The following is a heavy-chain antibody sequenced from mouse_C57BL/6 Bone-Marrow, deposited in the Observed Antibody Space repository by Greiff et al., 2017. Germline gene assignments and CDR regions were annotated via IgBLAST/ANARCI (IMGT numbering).Heavy chain of an antibody. CDR2: IYPGSGST. CDR1: GYTFTSYW. J-gene: IGHJ3*01. D-gene: IGHD2-4*01. Sequence: QVQLQQPGAELVKPGASVKMSCKASGYTFTSYWITWVKQRPGQGLEWIGDIYPGSGSTNYNEKFKGKATLTVDTSSSTAYMQLSSLTSEDSAVYYCARWGYDYDGAYWGQGTLVTVSA. V-gene: IGHV1-55*01. CDR3: ARWGYDYDGAY.